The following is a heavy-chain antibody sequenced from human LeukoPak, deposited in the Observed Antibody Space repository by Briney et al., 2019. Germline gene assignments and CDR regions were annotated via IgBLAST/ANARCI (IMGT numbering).Heavy chain of an antibody. CDR1: GFTFSTFA. J-gene: IGHJ4*02. D-gene: IGHD5-24*01. Sequence: GGSLRLSCAASGFTFSTFAMVWVRQPPGKGLEWVSSIFSSGGEIHYADSVRGRFTISRDNSKSTLSLQMNSLRAEDTAVYYCARGWQGDYFDYWGQGTLVTVSS. CDR2: IFSSGGEI. CDR3: ARGWQGDYFDY. V-gene: IGHV3-23*01.